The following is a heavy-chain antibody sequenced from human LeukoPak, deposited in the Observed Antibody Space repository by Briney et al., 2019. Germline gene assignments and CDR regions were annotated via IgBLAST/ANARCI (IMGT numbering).Heavy chain of an antibody. Sequence: GGSLRLSCAASGFTVSSNYMSWVRQAPGKGLEWVSSISSSSSYIYYADSVKGRFTISRDNAKNSLYLQMNSLRAEDTAVYYCARGGYNYRNFDYWGQGTLVTVSS. CDR2: ISSSSSYI. V-gene: IGHV3-21*01. J-gene: IGHJ4*02. CDR1: GFTVSSNY. CDR3: ARGGYNYRNFDY. D-gene: IGHD5-24*01.